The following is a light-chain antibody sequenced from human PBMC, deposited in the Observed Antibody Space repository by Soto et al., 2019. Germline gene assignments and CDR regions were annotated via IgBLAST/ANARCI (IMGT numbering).Light chain of an antibody. CDR1: SSDVGGYNH. J-gene: IGLJ3*02. V-gene: IGLV2-14*01. Sequence: QSALTQPASVSGSPGQSITISCTGTSSDVGGYNHVSWYQQHPGKAPKLIIYEVRNRPSGVSNRLSGSKSGNTASLTISGLQADDEADYYWCSYTSSSIRVFGGGTQLTVL. CDR2: EVR. CDR3: CSYTSSSIRV.